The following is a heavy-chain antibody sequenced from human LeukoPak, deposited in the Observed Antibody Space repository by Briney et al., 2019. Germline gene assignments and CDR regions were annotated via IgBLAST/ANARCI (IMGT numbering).Heavy chain of an antibody. Sequence: GVSLRLSRAASGFTFSIYWMSWVRQARGKGLEWVANIKQDGSEKYYVDSVKGRFTISRDNAKNSLYLQMNSRSAEETAVYYCARGERLHDYWGQGTLVSVSS. CDR3: ARGERLHDY. CDR2: IKQDGSEK. J-gene: IGHJ4*02. V-gene: IGHV3-7*01. CDR1: GFTFSIYW. D-gene: IGHD5-24*01.